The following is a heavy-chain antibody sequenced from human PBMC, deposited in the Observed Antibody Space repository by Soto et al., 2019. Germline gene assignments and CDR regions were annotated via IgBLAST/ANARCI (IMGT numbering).Heavy chain of an antibody. J-gene: IGHJ6*02. Sequence: GESLKISCAASGFTFSSYAMTWVRQAPGKGLEWVSVISDSGVSTYCADSVKGRFTISRDNSKNTLYLQMNSLRAEDTAVYYCAKDRPGPSPSTYYYYYGLDVWGQGTTVTVSS. D-gene: IGHD6-6*01. V-gene: IGHV3-23*01. CDR1: GFTFSSYA. CDR3: AKDRPGPSPSTYYYYYGLDV. CDR2: ISDSGVST.